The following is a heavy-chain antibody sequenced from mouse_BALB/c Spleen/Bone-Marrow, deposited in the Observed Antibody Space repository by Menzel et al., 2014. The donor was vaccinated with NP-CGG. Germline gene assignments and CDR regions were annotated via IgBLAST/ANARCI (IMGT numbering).Heavy chain of an antibody. D-gene: IGHD2-2*01. V-gene: IGHV1-14*01. CDR2: INPYNDGT. CDR1: GYTFTSYV. J-gene: IGHJ1*01. CDR3: ARSLYGFDWYFDV. Sequence: EVKLMESGPELVKPGASVKMSCKASGYTFTSYVMHWVKPKPGQGLEWIGNINPYNDGTKYNEKFKGKATLTSDKFSSTAYMELGSLTSEDSAVYYCARSLYGFDWYFDVWGAGTTVTVSS.